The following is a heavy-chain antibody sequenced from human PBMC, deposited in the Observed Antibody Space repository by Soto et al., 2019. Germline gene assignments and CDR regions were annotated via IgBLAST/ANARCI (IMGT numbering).Heavy chain of an antibody. CDR3: ARVRSGSSRSSAFDI. Sequence: ASVKVSCKASGYTFTGYYMHWVRQAPGQGLEWMGWINPNSGGTNYAQKFQGRVTMTRDTSISTAYMELSRLRSDDTAVYYCARVRSGSSRSSAFDIWGQGTMVTVSS. V-gene: IGHV1-2*02. J-gene: IGHJ3*02. CDR1: GYTFTGYY. D-gene: IGHD1-26*01. CDR2: INPNSGGT.